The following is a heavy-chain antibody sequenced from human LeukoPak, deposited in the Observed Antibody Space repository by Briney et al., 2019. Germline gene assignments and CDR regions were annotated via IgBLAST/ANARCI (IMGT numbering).Heavy chain of an antibody. CDR1: GYTFTSYD. CDR2: INPNSGDT. V-gene: IGHV1-2*02. J-gene: IGHJ3*02. CDR3: ARDPGYCSSGSCSNLAFDI. D-gene: IGHD2-15*01. Sequence: ASVKVSCKASGYTFTSYDINWVRQAPGQGLEWMGWINPNSGDTNYAQKFQDRVTMTRDTSISTAYMELSRLRSDDTAVYYCARDPGYCSSGSCSNLAFDIWGQGTMVTVSS.